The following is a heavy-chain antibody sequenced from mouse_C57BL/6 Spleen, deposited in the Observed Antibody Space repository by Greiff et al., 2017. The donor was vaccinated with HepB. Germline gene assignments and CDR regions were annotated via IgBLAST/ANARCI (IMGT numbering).Heavy chain of an antibody. Sequence: VQLQQSGAELVRPGASVKLSCKASGYTFTDYYINWVKQRPGQGLEWIARIYPGSGNTYYNEKFKGKATLTAEKSSSTAYMQLSSLTSEDSAVYFCARDGYYFAYWGQGTLVTVSA. CDR3: ARDGYYFAY. CDR2: IYPGSGNT. V-gene: IGHV1-76*01. D-gene: IGHD2-3*01. CDR1: GYTFTDYY. J-gene: IGHJ3*01.